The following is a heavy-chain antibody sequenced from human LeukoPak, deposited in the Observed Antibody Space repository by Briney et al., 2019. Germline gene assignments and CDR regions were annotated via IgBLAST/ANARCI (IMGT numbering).Heavy chain of an antibody. CDR3: ARDLPPGYYDFWSGYYKGIGNWFDP. V-gene: IGHV4-4*07. CDR1: GGSISSHS. D-gene: IGHD3-3*01. Sequence: SETLSLTCTVSGGSISSHSWSWIRQPAGKGLEWIGRIYYSGSTYYNPSLKSRVTISVDTSKNQFSLKLSSVTAADTAVYYCARDLPPGYYDFWSGYYKGIGNWFDPWGQGTLVTVSS. J-gene: IGHJ5*02. CDR2: IYYSGST.